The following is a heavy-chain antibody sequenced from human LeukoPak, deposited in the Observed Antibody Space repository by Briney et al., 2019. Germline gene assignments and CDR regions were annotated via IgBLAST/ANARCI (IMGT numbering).Heavy chain of an antibody. Sequence: SETLSLTCTVPGGSISSYYWSWIRQPPGKGLEWIGYIYYSGSTNYNPSLKSRVTISVDTSKNQFSLKLSSVTAADTAVYYCAGGSGYPFDYWGQGTLVTVSS. CDR3: AGGSGYPFDY. CDR2: IYYSGST. D-gene: IGHD3-3*01. J-gene: IGHJ4*02. CDR1: GGSISSYY. V-gene: IGHV4-59*01.